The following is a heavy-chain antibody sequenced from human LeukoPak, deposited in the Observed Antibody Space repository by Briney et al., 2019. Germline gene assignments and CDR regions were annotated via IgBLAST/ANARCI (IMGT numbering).Heavy chain of an antibody. Sequence: GGSLRLSCAASGFTFSNYWMNWVRQAPGKGLVWVSRINSDGSSTSYADSVKGRFTISRDNAKNTLHLQMNSLGDEDTAVYYCARARDYGDYVNWFDPWGQGTLVTVSS. CDR3: ARARDYGDYVNWFDP. CDR2: INSDGSST. V-gene: IGHV3-74*01. J-gene: IGHJ5*02. CDR1: GFTFSNYW. D-gene: IGHD4-17*01.